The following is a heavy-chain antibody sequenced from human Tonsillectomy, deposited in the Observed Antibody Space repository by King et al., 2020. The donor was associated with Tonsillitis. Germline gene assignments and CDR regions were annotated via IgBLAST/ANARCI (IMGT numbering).Heavy chain of an antibody. V-gene: IGHV3-9*01. J-gene: IGHJ2*01. CDR2: ISWNSGSI. Sequence: VQLVESGGGLVQPGRSLRLSCAASGFTFDDYAMHWVRKAPGKGLEWVSGISWNSGSIGYADSVKGRFTISRDNAKNSLYLQMNSLRAEDTALYYCATNRACGGDCYYWYFDLWGRGTLVTVSS. CDR3: ATNRACGGDCYYWYFDL. CDR1: GFTFDDYA. D-gene: IGHD2-21*02.